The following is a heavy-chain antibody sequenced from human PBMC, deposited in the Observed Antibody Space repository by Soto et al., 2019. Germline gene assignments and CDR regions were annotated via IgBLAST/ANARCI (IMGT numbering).Heavy chain of an antibody. D-gene: IGHD4-17*01. Sequence: QVQLVQSGAEVKKPGASVKVSCNASGYTFTSYDINCVRQATGQVLEWMGSMNPNSGNKGYAHKFQGGVTMTRNTSISKAYMELNSLSAEEASLYYCVSTLYGDNVDYWGQGPLVTVSS. J-gene: IGHJ4*02. CDR2: MNPNSGNK. CDR3: VSTLYGDNVDY. CDR1: GYTFTSYD. V-gene: IGHV1-8*01.